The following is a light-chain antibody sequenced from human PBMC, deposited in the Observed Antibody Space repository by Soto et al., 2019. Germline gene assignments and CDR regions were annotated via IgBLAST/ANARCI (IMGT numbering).Light chain of an antibody. J-gene: IGKJ3*01. CDR1: QSVSSSS. CDR2: GAS. V-gene: IGKV3-20*01. CDR3: QQYGSSPFT. Sequence: EIVLTQSPGTLSLSPGERATLSCRASQSVSSSSLAWYQQKPGQAPRLLVYGASSRATDIPDRFSGSGSGTDFTLPISRLDPEYFAVYYCQQYGSSPFTFGPGTKVDIK.